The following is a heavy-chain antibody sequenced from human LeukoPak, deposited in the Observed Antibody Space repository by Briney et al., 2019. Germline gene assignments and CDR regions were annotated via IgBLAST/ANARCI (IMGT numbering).Heavy chain of an antibody. CDR3: ARLVRIAAAGTVGDYFDY. J-gene: IGHJ4*02. CDR1: GGSFSGYY. CDR2: INHSGSD. V-gene: IGHV4-34*01. Sequence: SETLSLTCAVYGGSFSGYYWSWIRQPPGKGLEWIGEINHSGSDKHNPSLRSRVTISVDTSKNQFSLKLSSVTAADTAVYYCARLVRIAAAGTVGDYFDYWGQGTLVTVSS. D-gene: IGHD6-13*01.